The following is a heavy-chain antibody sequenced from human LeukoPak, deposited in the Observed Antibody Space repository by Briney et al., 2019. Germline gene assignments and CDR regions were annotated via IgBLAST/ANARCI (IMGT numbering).Heavy chain of an antibody. CDR3: ARDVHGDYGSGWFDH. CDR1: GGTFNNSA. Sequence: ASVKVSCKTSGGTFNNSAISWVRQAPGQGLEWLGGIMPLFGTAGYAQKFQGRVTITKDESTRTVYLELTSLTSDDTAVYYCARDVHGDYGSGWFDHWGQGTLVSVSS. V-gene: IGHV1-69*05. J-gene: IGHJ5*02. CDR2: IMPLFGTA. D-gene: IGHD4-17*01.